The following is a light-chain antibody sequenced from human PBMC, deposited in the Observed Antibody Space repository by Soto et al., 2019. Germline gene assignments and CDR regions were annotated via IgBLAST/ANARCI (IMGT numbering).Light chain of an antibody. V-gene: IGKV1-8*01. Sequence: AIRMTHSPSSLSASTGDRVTITCRASQGISSYLAWYQQKPGKAPKLLIYAASTLQSWVPSRFSGSGSGTDFTLTISCLQSEDFATYYCQQYYSYPPFTFGPGTKVDIK. J-gene: IGKJ3*01. CDR3: QQYYSYPPFT. CDR1: QGISSY. CDR2: AAS.